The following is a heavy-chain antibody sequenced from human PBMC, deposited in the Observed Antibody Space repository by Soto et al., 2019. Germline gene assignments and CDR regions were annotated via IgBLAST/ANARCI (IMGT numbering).Heavy chain of an antibody. D-gene: IGHD2-21*01. CDR1: GFPFTNYW. J-gene: IGHJ4*02. CDR2: ISPDGSDV. V-gene: IGHV3-74*01. Sequence: GGSLRLSCAASGFPFTNYWMNWVRQTPGKGLKWVSRISPDGSDVGYADSVEGRFTVSRDNAKNPLYLQMHTLRAEDTAIYYCACWGHIVPGASSYFDRWGQGTLVTVSS. CDR3: ACWGHIVPGASSYFDR.